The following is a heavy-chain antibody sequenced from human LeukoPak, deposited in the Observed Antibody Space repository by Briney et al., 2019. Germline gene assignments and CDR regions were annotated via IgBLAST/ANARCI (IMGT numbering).Heavy chain of an antibody. J-gene: IGHJ2*01. CDR1: GGSFSGYY. V-gene: IGHV4-34*01. D-gene: IGHD4-17*01. CDR3: ASSPPGDGDWYFDL. CDR2: INHSGST. Sequence: ASETLSLTCAVYGGSFSGYYWSWIRQPPGKGLEWIGEINHSGSTNYNPSLKSRVTISVDRSKNQFSLKLSSVTAADTAVYYCASSPPGDGDWYFDLWGRGTLVTVSS.